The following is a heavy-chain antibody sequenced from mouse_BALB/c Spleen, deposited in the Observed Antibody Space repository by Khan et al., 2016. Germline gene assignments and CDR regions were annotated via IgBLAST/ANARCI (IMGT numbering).Heavy chain of an antibody. V-gene: IGHV1-9*01. CDR2: ILPGSGST. Sequence: QVQLKESGAELMKPGASVKISCKATGYTFSSYWIEWVKQRPGHGLEWIGEILPGSGSTNYNEKFRGKATFTADTSSNTAYMQLRSLTSEDSAVHYCARTDRRGYFDYWGQGTTLTVSS. CDR1: GYTFSSYW. CDR3: ARTDRRGYFDY. J-gene: IGHJ2*01.